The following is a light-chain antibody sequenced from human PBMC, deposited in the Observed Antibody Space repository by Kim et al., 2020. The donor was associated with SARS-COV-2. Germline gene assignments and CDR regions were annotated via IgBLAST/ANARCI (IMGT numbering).Light chain of an antibody. V-gene: IGLV1-47*01. CDR3: AAWDDSLCDYV. CDR1: NSDMGSKY. CDR2: STH. J-gene: IGLJ1*01. Sequence: ELTQPPSASGTPGQTVTMSCSGSNSDMGSKYVYWYQQLPGTAPKSLVYSTHQRPSVVPDRFSGSKSGPSASLAISGLRSEDAADYFCAAWDDSLCDYV.